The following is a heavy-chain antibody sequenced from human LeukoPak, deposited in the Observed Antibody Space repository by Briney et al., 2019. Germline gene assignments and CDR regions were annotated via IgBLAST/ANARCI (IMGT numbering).Heavy chain of an antibody. Sequence: GGSLRLSCAASGFTFSDYYMSWIRQAPGKGLEWVSYISSSSSTIYYTDSVKGRFTISRDNAENSLYLQMNRLRAEDTAVYYCAREAFGDFDLSAFDSWGQGTLVTVSS. CDR1: GFTFSDYY. J-gene: IGHJ4*02. CDR2: ISSSSSTI. CDR3: AREAFGDFDLSAFDS. V-gene: IGHV3-11*01. D-gene: IGHD2-21*02.